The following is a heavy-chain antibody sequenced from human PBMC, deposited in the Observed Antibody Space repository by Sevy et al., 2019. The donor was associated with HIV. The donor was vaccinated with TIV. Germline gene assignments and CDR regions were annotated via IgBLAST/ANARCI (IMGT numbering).Heavy chain of an antibody. CDR1: GGSVSSGSYY. J-gene: IGHJ6*02. CDR3: ARRGGLVDGGMDV. D-gene: IGHD2-8*02. CDR2: IYYSGST. Sequence: SETLSLTCTVSGGSVSSGSYYWSWIRQPPGKGLECIGYIYYSGSTNYNPSPKSRVTISVDPSKNQFSLKLSSVTAADTAVYYCARRGGLVDGGMDVWGQGTTVTVSS. V-gene: IGHV4-61*01.